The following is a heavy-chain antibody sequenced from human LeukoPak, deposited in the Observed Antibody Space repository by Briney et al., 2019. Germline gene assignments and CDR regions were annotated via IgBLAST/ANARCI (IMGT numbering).Heavy chain of an antibody. J-gene: IGHJ3*02. D-gene: IGHD1-26*01. Sequence: GGSLRLSCAASGFTFSSYSMNWVRQAPGKGLEWVSYISSSSSTIYYADSVKGRFTISRDNAKNSLYLQMNSLRAEDTAVYYCAKSQLWELPWGDAFDIWGQGTMVTVSS. CDR1: GFTFSSYS. CDR3: AKSQLWELPWGDAFDI. CDR2: ISSSSSTI. V-gene: IGHV3-48*01.